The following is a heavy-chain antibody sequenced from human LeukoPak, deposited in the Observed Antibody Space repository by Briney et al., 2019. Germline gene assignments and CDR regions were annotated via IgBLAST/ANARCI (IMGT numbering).Heavy chain of an antibody. CDR3: ARGPSSGTNSNWFDP. Sequence: ASVKVSCKASGYTFTGYYMHWVRQAPGQGLEWMGWINPNSGGTNYAQKFQGRVTMTRDTSISTAYMELSRLRSDDTAVYYCARGPSSGTNSNWFDPWGQGTLVTVSS. CDR1: GYTFTGYY. V-gene: IGHV1-2*02. J-gene: IGHJ5*02. CDR2: INPNSGGT. D-gene: IGHD3-22*01.